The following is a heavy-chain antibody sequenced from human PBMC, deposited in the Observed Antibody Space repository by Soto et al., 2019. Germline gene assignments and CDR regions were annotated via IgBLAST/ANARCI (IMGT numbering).Heavy chain of an antibody. CDR2: ISSSSSYI. J-gene: IGHJ4*02. D-gene: IGHD1-26*01. CDR3: ARDVSGNHYPEPRPNIDY. Sequence: GGSLRLSCAASGFTFSSYSMNWVRQAPGKGLEWVSSISSSSSYIYYADSVKGRFTISRDNAKNSLYLQMNSLRAEDTAVYYCARDVSGNHYPEPRPNIDYWGQGTLVTVSS. CDR1: GFTFSSYS. V-gene: IGHV3-21*01.